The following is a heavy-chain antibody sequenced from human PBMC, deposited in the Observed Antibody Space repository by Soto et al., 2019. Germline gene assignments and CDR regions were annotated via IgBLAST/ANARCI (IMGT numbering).Heavy chain of an antibody. CDR1: GFTFSSYS. CDR2: ISSSSSTI. V-gene: IGHV3-48*02. D-gene: IGHD3-3*01. J-gene: IGHJ3*02. Sequence: EVQLVESGGGLVQPGGSLRLSCAASGFTFSSYSMNWVRQAPGKGLEWVSYISSSSSTIYYADSVKGRFTISRDNAKNSLYMQMNSLRDEVTAVYYCARDGTYYDFWSGYYSAPDAFDIWGQGTMVTVSS. CDR3: ARDGTYYDFWSGYYSAPDAFDI.